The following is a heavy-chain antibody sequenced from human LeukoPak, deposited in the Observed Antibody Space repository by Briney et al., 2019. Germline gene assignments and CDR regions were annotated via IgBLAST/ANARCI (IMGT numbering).Heavy chain of an antibody. CDR2: ISASGGST. CDR3: ANIRRSSPDLDY. J-gene: IGHJ4*02. D-gene: IGHD6-13*01. CDR1: GFTFSSSA. V-gene: IGHV3-23*01. Sequence: GGSLRLSCAASGFTFSSSAMSWVRQVPGKGLEWVSGISASGGSTSYADSVRGRFTISRDNSKNTLYVQMNSLRDEDTAVYYCANIRRSSPDLDYWGQGTLVTVSS.